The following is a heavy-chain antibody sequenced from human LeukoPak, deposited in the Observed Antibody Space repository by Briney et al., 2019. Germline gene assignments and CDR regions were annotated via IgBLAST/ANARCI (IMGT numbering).Heavy chain of an antibody. CDR2: ISSSSSYI. Sequence: GGSLRLSCAASGFTFSSYSMNWVRQAPGKGLEWVSSISSSSSYIYYADSVKGRFTISRDNAKNSLYLQMNSLRAEDTAVYYCASPRQSETYSDFWSGYLGYDYWGQGTLVTVSS. CDR1: GFTFSSYS. V-gene: IGHV3-21*01. CDR3: ASPRQSETYSDFWSGYLGYDY. D-gene: IGHD3-3*01. J-gene: IGHJ4*02.